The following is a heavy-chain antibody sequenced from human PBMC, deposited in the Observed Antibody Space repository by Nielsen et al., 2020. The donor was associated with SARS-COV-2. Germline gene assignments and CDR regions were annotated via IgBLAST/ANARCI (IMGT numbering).Heavy chain of an antibody. Sequence: GESLKISCAASGFTFSSYSMNWVRQAPGKGLEWVSSISSSSSYIYYADSVKGRFTISRDNSKNTLYLQMNSLRAEDTAVYYCAKDGYNYDYFDYWGQGTLVTVSS. CDR1: GFTFSSYS. V-gene: IGHV3-21*04. CDR2: ISSSSSYI. J-gene: IGHJ4*02. CDR3: AKDGYNYDYFDY. D-gene: IGHD5-24*01.